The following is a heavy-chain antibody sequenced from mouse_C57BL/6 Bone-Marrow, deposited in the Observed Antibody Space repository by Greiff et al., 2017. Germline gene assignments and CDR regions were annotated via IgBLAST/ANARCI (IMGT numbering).Heavy chain of an antibody. J-gene: IGHJ3*01. Sequence: EVKLMESGPGLVKPSQSLSLTCSVTGYSITSGYYWNWIRQFPGNKLAWMGYISYDGSNNYNPSLKNRISITRDTSKNQFFLKLNSVTTEDTATYYGAKDSPDGSWFAYGGQGTLVTVSA. CDR3: AKDSPDGSWFAY. CDR1: GYSITSGYY. CDR2: ISYDGSN. V-gene: IGHV3-6*01. D-gene: IGHD2-3*01.